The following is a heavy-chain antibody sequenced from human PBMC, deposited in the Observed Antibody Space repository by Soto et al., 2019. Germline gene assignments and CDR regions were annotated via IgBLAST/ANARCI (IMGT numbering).Heavy chain of an antibody. CDR3: AREGGSYDSGGYLIRGAFDI. D-gene: IGHD3-22*01. CDR1: GDSISRIDYY. V-gene: IGHV4-31*03. Sequence: QVQLQESGPGLVKPSQTLSLTCSVSGDSISRIDYYWTWIRQHPEKGLEWIGNIYFRGNTYYSPSLESRFTISVDTSKTQFSLKLTSVTAADTAVYYCAREGGSYDSGGYLIRGAFDIWGQGTMVTVSS. J-gene: IGHJ3*02. CDR2: IYFRGNT.